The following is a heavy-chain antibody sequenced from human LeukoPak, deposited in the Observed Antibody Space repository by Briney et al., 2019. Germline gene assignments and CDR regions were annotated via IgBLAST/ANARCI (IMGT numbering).Heavy chain of an antibody. CDR2: ISAYNGNT. V-gene: IGHV1-18*04. D-gene: IGHD2-2*02. J-gene: IGHJ4*02. CDR1: GYTFTGYY. Sequence: ASVKVSCKASGYTFTGYYMHWVRQAPGQGLEWMGWISAYNGNTNYAQKLQGRVTMTTDTSTSTAYMELRSLRSDDTAVYYCARAYMADAPDYWGQGTLVTVSS. CDR3: ARAYMADAPDY.